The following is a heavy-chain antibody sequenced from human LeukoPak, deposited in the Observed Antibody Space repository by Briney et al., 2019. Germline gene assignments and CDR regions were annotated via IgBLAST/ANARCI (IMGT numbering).Heavy chain of an antibody. CDR3: ARDGYCSGGSCYSRPHFDY. CDR2: VIPIFGIA. CDR1: GGTFSSYA. D-gene: IGHD2-15*01. Sequence: GSSVKVSCKASGGTFSSYAISWVRQAPGQGLEWMGRVIPIFGIANYAQKLQGRVTITADKSTSTAYMELSSLRSEDTAVYYCARDGYCSGGSCYSRPHFDYWGQGTLVTVSS. J-gene: IGHJ4*02. V-gene: IGHV1-69*04.